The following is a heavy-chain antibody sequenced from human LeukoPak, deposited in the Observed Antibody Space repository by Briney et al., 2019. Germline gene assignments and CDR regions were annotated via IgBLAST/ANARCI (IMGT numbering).Heavy chain of an antibody. J-gene: IGHJ6*03. D-gene: IGHD3/OR15-3a*01. Sequence: NPSETLSLTCTVSGGSISSGGYYWSWIRQPPGRGLEWIGYIDYSGTTYCNPSLKSRVTISGDRSKNHLSLKLNSVTAADTAVYYCARAQYDFLTGYRYYYYYMDVWGKGTTVTVSS. CDR2: IDYSGTT. CDR3: ARAQYDFLTGYRYYYYYMDV. CDR1: GGSISSGGYY. V-gene: IGHV4-30-2*01.